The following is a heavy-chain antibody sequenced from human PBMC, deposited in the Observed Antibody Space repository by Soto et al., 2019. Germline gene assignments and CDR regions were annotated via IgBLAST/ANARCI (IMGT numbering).Heavy chain of an antibody. V-gene: IGHV3-30*18. CDR2: ISYDGSNK. D-gene: IGHD3-3*01. CDR1: GFTFSSYG. Sequence: PGGSLRLSCAASGFTFSSYGMHWVRQAPGKGLEWVAVISYDGSNKYYADSVKGRFTISRDNSKNTLYLQMNSLRAEDTAVYYCAKDITIFGVVGVEYFQHWGQGTLVTVSS. CDR3: AKDITIFGVVGVEYFQH. J-gene: IGHJ1*01.